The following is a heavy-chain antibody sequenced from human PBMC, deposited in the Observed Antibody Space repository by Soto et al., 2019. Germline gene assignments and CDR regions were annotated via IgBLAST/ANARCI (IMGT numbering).Heavy chain of an antibody. J-gene: IGHJ3*01. V-gene: IGHV4-59*01. CDR2: IYYTGST. Sequence: SETLSLTCTVSGGSISSYYWSWIRQPPGKGLEWIGYIYYTGSTNYNPSLKSRVTISVDTSKNQFSLKVSSVTAADTAVYYCGRGRISWLGLSGQGTIVTVSS. CDR3: GRGRISWLGL. D-gene: IGHD5-12*01. CDR1: GGSISSYY.